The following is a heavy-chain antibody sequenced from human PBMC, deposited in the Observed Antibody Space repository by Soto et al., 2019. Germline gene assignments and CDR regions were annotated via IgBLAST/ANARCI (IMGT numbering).Heavy chain of an antibody. J-gene: IGHJ3*02. Sequence: SVKVSCKASGVTFSSYAISWGRQAPGQGLEWMGGIIPIFGTANYAQKFQGRVTITADESTSTAYMELSSLRSEDTAVYYCARDGSYGEDAFDIWGQGTMVTVSS. CDR2: IIPIFGTA. CDR3: ARDGSYGEDAFDI. V-gene: IGHV1-69*13. CDR1: GVTFSSYA. D-gene: IGHD2-15*01.